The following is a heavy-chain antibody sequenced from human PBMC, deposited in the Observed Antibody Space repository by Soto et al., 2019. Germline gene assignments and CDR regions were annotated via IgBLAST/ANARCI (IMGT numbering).Heavy chain of an antibody. Sequence: PSETLSLTCAVSGGSISSSNWWGWVRQPPGKGLEWIGEIYHSGSTNYNPSLKSRVTISVDKSKNQFSLKLSSVTAADTAVYYCARGSSGWSSNWFDPWGQGTLVTVSS. J-gene: IGHJ5*02. D-gene: IGHD6-19*01. CDR3: ARGSSGWSSNWFDP. V-gene: IGHV4-4*02. CDR1: GGSISSSNW. CDR2: IYHSGST.